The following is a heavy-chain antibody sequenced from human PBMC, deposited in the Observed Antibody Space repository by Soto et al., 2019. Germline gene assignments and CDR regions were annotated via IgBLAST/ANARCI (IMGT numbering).Heavy chain of an antibody. CDR3: ARAGSENDY. J-gene: IGHJ4*02. V-gene: IGHV3-7*05. Sequence: EVQLVESGGGLVQPGGSLRLSCAASGFTLSNYWMSWVRQAPGKGLEWVANIKQDGSERNYVDSVKGRFTISRDNAKNSLYVQLNSLRAEDTAVYYCARAGSENDYWGQGTLSPSPQ. CDR1: GFTLSNYW. CDR2: IKQDGSER. D-gene: IGHD3-10*01.